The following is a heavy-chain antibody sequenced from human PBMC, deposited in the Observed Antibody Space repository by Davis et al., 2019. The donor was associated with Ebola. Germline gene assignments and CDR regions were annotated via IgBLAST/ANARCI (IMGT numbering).Heavy chain of an antibody. CDR1: GVSITTHF. V-gene: IGHV4-59*11. D-gene: IGHD2-21*01. J-gene: IGHJ3*02. CDR2: IHHGGGA. CDR3: ARDTRPCGGDCYDDTFDM. Sequence: PSETLSLTCTVSGVSITTHFWSSIRQPPGKGLEWIGFIHHGGGANSNPSLKSRVTFSLDTSKSQVSLKLTSVTAADTAVYYCARDTRPCGGDCYDDTFDMWGQGTMVIVSS.